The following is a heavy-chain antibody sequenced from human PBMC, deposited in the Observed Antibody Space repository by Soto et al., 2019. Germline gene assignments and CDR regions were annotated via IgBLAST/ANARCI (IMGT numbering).Heavy chain of an antibody. CDR3: AQRGTTTWNFDY. CDR2: LSGSGGSS. J-gene: IGHJ4*02. Sequence: GGSLRLSCAASGFTFSKYAMTWVRQAPGKGLEWVSTLSGSGGSSYYADSVKGRFTISRDNSKNTLYLQMNGLRAEDTAVYYCAQRGTTTWNFDYWGLGTLVTVSS. D-gene: IGHD2-2*01. V-gene: IGHV3-23*01. CDR1: GFTFSKYA.